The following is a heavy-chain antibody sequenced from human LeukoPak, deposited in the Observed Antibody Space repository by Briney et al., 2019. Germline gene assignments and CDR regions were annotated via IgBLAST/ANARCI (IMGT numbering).Heavy chain of an antibody. CDR1: GGSLSGYY. Sequence: SETLSLTCAVYGGSLSGYYWSWIRQPTGKGLGWIGEINHSGSTNYTPSLKSRVTISVDTSKNQLSLKLSSMTAADTAVYYCARQWLVSPLFDYWGQGTLVTVSS. CDR2: INHSGST. V-gene: IGHV4-34*01. D-gene: IGHD6-19*01. J-gene: IGHJ4*02. CDR3: ARQWLVSPLFDY.